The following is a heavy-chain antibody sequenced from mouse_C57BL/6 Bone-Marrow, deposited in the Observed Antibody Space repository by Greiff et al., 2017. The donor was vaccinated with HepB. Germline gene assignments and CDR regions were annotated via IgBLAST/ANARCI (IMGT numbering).Heavy chain of an antibody. J-gene: IGHJ2*01. CDR3: AIDRY. Sequence: QVQLQQPGAELVKPGASVKLSCKASGYTFTSYWMQWVKQRPGQGLEWIGEIDPSDSYTNYNQKFKGKATLTVDTSSSTAYMQLSSLTSEDSAVYYCAIDRYWGQGTTLTVSS. CDR2: IDPSDSYT. V-gene: IGHV1-50*01. CDR1: GYTFTSYW.